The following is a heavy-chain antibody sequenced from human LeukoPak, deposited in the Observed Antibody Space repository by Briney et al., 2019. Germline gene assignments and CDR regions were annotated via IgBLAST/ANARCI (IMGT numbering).Heavy chain of an antibody. V-gene: IGHV1-2*02. CDR1: GYTFTGYD. CDR2: INPNSGGT. CDR3: ARSSVWGSYKDY. D-gene: IGHD3-16*01. Sequence: ASVKVSCKASGYTFTGYDMHWVRQAPGQGVEWMGWINPNSGGTNYAQKFQGRVTMTRDTSISTAYMELSRLRSDDTAVYYCARSSVWGSYKDYWGQGTLVPVSS. J-gene: IGHJ4*02.